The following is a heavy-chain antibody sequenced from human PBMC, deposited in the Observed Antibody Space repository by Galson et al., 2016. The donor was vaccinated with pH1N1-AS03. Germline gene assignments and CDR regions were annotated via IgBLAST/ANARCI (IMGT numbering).Heavy chain of an antibody. Sequence: LTLTCTFSGFSLNDGGLGVGWIRQPPGKALEWLGMIYWHDDKRYNPSLQNRLTLTQGVSKSEVVLQMTNVDPEDTATYYCAHRFYGSGASFFDFWGQGIVVVVS. CDR3: AHRFYGSGASFFDF. D-gene: IGHD3-10*01. J-gene: IGHJ4*02. CDR1: GFSLNDGGLG. V-gene: IGHV2-5*01. CDR2: IYWHDDK.